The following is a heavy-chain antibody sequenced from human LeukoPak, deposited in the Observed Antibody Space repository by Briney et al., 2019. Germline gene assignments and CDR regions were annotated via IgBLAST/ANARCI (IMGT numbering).Heavy chain of an antibody. CDR3: AKVGGLGYDFWSGYYTSWPYYYYMDV. D-gene: IGHD3-3*01. J-gene: IGHJ6*03. Sequence: GGSLRLSCAASGFTFSSYEMNWVRQAPGKGLEWVSAISGSGGSTYYADSVKGRFTISRDNSKNTLYLQMNSLRAEDTAVYYCAKVGGLGYDFWSGYYTSWPYYYYMDVWGKGTTVTVSS. CDR2: ISGSGGST. CDR1: GFTFSSYE. V-gene: IGHV3-23*01.